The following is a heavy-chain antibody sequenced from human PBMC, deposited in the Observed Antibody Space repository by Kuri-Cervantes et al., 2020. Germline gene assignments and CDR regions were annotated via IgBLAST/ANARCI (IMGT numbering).Heavy chain of an antibody. J-gene: IGHJ4*02. CDR2: ISYDGSNK. Sequence: GGSLRLSCAASGFTFSSYAMNWVRQTPGKGLEWVAVISYDGSNKYYADSVKGRFTISRDNSKNTLYLQMNSLRAEDTAVYYCARDGSDYGDLLVYFDYWGQGTLVTVSS. D-gene: IGHD4-17*01. CDR1: GFTFSSYA. CDR3: ARDGSDYGDLLVYFDY. V-gene: IGHV3-30-3*01.